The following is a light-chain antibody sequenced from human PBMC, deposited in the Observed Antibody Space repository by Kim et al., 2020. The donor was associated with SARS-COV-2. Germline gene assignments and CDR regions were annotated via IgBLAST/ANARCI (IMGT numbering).Light chain of an antibody. CDR2: DVS. J-gene: IGKJ1*01. CDR3: QQYSGSPRT. Sequence: SPGEKATLACRASQSSDSNSLAWYQQKPGQTPRLLMYDVSNRSTGIPDRFSGSGSGTDFTLTISRLEPEDFAAYHCQQYSGSPRTFGQGTKVDIK. CDR1: QSSDSNS. V-gene: IGKV3-20*01.